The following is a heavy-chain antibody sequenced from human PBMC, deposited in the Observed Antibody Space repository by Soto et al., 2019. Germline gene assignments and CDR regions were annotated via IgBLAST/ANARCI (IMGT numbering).Heavy chain of an antibody. CDR1: GRSFSSSV. CDR2: ISYDGSNN. Sequence: PGGSLRLSCEETGRSFSSSVMHWVRQAPGEGLERVAAISYDGSNNNYMDSVTGSFTISRDHSNNMLYLQMYSLRAGGTLLYCCARGVDSSVWYLDFDYWGQGALGTVSS. J-gene: IGHJ4*02. D-gene: IGHD6-19*01. V-gene: IGHV3-33*05. CDR3: ARGVDSSVWYLDFDY.